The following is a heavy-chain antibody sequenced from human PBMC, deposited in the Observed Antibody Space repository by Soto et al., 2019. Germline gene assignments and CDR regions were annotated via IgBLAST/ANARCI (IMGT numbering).Heavy chain of an antibody. CDR1: GFTVSSHA. V-gene: IGHV3-23*01. J-gene: IGHJ3*02. Sequence: EVQVLESGGGLVQPGGSLRLSCEGSGFTVSSHAMTWIRQAPGKGPEWVSTITADGGTYYADSVKGRFAMSRDTSDRTLYIQMNSLGAEDTAAYYCAPHVSCSGGSCQYDAFAIRGQGTMVTVSS. CDR2: ITADGGT. D-gene: IGHD2-15*01. CDR3: APHVSCSGGSCQYDAFAI.